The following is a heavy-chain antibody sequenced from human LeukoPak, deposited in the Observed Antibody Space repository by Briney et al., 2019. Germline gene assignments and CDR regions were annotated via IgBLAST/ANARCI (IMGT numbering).Heavy chain of an antibody. CDR3: ARVSPSYNWNAESLDY. V-gene: IGHV3-30*01. J-gene: IGHJ4*02. Sequence: GGSLRLSCAASGFTFSSYAMHWVSQAPGKGLEWVAVISYDGSNKYYADSVKGRFTISRDNSKNTLYLQMNSLRAEDTAVYYCARVSPSYNWNAESLDYWGQGTLVTVSS. CDR2: ISYDGSNK. D-gene: IGHD1-20*01. CDR1: GFTFSSYA.